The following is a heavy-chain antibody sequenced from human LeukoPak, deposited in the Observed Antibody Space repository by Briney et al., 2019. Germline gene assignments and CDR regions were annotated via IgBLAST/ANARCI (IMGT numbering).Heavy chain of an antibody. J-gene: IGHJ5*02. CDR1: GGTFNNYA. D-gene: IGHD3-10*01. CDR2: IIPVFGAT. Sequence: ASVKVSCKASGGTFNNYAISRVRQAPGQGLEWMGGIIPVFGATTYARNFQGRVTITADESTSTAYMELSSLRSEDTAVYYCANRLGSGSYNWFDPWGQGTLVTVSA. CDR3: ANRLGSGSYNWFDP. V-gene: IGHV1-69*13.